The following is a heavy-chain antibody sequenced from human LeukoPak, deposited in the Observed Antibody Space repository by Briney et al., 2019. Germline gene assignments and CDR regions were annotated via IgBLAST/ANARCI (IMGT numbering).Heavy chain of an antibody. CDR2: INHSGST. V-gene: IGHV4-34*01. CDR1: GGSFSGYY. D-gene: IGHD3-10*01. J-gene: IGHJ4*02. Sequence: SETLSLTCAVYGGSFSGYYWSWIRQPPGKGLEWIGEINHSGSTNYNPSLKGRVTISVDTSKHQFSLKLSSVTAADTAVYYCAVLRRRGYYFDYWGQGTLVTVSS. CDR3: AVLRRRGYYFDY.